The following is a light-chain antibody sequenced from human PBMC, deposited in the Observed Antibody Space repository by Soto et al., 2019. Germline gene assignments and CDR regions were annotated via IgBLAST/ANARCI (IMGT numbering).Light chain of an antibody. CDR1: SSDVGGYNY. CDR2: DVS. CDR3: SSYTSSTTHVV. Sequence: QSALTQPASVSGSPGQSITMSCTGTSSDVGGYNYVSWYQHHPGKAPKLMIYDVSNRPSGVSNRFSGSKSGNTASLTISGLQAEDEADYYCSSYTSSTTHVVFGRGTKVTVL. J-gene: IGLJ2*01. V-gene: IGLV2-14*03.